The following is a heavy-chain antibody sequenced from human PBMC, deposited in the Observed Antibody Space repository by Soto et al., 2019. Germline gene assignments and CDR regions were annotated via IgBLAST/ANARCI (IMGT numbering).Heavy chain of an antibody. CDR2: IFPSDSDT. CDR1: GYSFTNYW. Sequence: GESLKISCQCSGYSFTNYWIAWVRQMPGKGLEWMGIIFPSDSDTRYSPSFQGQVTISADKSLSTAYLRWSSLKASDTAMYYCARLGAGMDVWGQGTTVTVSS. J-gene: IGHJ6*02. CDR3: ARLGAGMDV. V-gene: IGHV5-51*01. D-gene: IGHD4-17*01.